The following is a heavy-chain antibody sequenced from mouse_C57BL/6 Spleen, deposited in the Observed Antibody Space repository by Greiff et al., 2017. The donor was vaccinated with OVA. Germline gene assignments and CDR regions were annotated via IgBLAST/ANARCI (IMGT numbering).Heavy chain of an antibody. V-gene: IGHV3-6*01. D-gene: IGHD1-1*01. CDR1: GYSITSGYY. Sequence: EVKLVESGPGLVKPSQSLSLTCSVTGYSITSGYYWNWIRQFPGNKLEWMGYISYDGSNNYNPSLKNRISITRDTSKNQFFLKLNSVTTEDTATYYCARDSSYVWFAYWGQGTLVTVSA. J-gene: IGHJ3*01. CDR3: ARDSSYVWFAY. CDR2: ISYDGSN.